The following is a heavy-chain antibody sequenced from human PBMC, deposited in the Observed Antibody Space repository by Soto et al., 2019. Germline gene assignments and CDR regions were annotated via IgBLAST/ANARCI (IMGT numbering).Heavy chain of an antibody. J-gene: IGHJ5*02. CDR1: GGSISSYY. V-gene: IGHV4-59*01. D-gene: IGHD2-2*02. CDR2: IYYSGST. CDR3: ARERGYCSSTSCYNDYNWFDT. Sequence: SETLSLTCTVSGGSISSYYWSWIRQPPGKGLEWIGNIYYSGSTNYNPSLKSRVTISVDTSKNQFSLKLSSVTAADTAVYYCARERGYCSSTSCYNDYNWFDTWGQGTLVTVSS.